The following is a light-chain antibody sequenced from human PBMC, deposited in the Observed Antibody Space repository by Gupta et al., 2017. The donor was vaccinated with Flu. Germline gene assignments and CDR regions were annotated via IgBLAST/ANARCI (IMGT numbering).Light chain of an antibody. J-gene: IGKJ1*01. CDR2: QAS. CDR1: QSISNW. V-gene: IGKV1-5*03. CDR3: QRQNSLWT. Sequence: DIQMTQSPSTLSASVGDRFTITCRASQSISNWLAWYQQKPGKVPKLMIYQASRGECGDTSCFSGGGGKKEFTLTSSRQQDDAGDYYYHQRQNSLWTFGQGTKVEIK.